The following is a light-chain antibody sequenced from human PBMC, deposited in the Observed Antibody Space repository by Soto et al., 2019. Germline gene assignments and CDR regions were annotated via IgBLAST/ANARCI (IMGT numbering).Light chain of an antibody. CDR1: QSVSSSY. CDR3: QQYGSSPWT. Sequence: EMVLTQSPGTLSLSPGERATLSCRASQSVSSSYLAWYQQKPGQAPRLLIYGASSRATGFPDRFSGSGSGTDFTLTISRLEPEDFAVYYCQQYGSSPWTFGQGTKVEIK. CDR2: GAS. V-gene: IGKV3-20*01. J-gene: IGKJ1*01.